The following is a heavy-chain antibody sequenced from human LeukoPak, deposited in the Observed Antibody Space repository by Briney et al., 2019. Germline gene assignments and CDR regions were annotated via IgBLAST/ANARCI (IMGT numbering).Heavy chain of an antibody. J-gene: IGHJ5*02. V-gene: IGHV4-59*01. Sequence: AETLSLTCTVSGGSITTYYWTWIRQPPGKGLEWIGYTYDSGSTNYSPSLKSRVTISVDTSKSQFSLKLSSVTAADTAVYYCARLGYSRSWTKGWFDPWGQGTLVTVSS. D-gene: IGHD6-13*01. CDR1: GGSITTYY. CDR3: ARLGYSRSWTKGWFDP. CDR2: TYDSGST.